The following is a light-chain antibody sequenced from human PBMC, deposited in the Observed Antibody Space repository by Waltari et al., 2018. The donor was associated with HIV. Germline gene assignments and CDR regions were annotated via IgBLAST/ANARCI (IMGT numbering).Light chain of an antibody. CDR1: QSVGSTY. J-gene: IGKJ1*01. CDR3: QQYGSSPQT. Sequence: EIVLTQSPGTLSLSPGDRATLSCRASQSVGSTYLAWYQQKSGQAPRLLIYGASSRATGIPDRFSGSGSGTDFTLTISRLETEDFAVYYCQQYGSSPQTFGQGTKVDIK. CDR2: GAS. V-gene: IGKV3-20*01.